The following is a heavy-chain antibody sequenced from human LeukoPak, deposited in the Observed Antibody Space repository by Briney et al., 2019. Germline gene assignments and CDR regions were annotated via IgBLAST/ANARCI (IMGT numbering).Heavy chain of an antibody. Sequence: SETLSLTCSVSGGSFSPYYWSWIRQPPGKELEWIGYIYHSGNTNYNPSLKSRVTISIDRSKNQFSLKLSSVTAADTAVYYCASEYYDFWSGYARYGMDVWGQGSTVTVSS. CDR3: ASEYYDFWSGYARYGMDV. CDR2: IYHSGNT. J-gene: IGHJ6*02. V-gene: IGHV4-59*12. D-gene: IGHD3-3*01. CDR1: GGSFSPYY.